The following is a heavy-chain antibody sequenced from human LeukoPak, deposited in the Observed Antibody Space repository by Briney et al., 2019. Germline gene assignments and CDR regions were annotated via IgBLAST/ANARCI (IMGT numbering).Heavy chain of an antibody. CDR1: AFTFSSYA. CDR3: AKTLRESSGREYFDL. D-gene: IGHD6-19*01. Sequence: QAGGSLRLSCAASAFTFSSYATSWVRQAPGKGLEWVSAVSGSGGSTYYADSVKGRFTISRDNSKDTLYLQMNSLRAEDTAVYYCAKTLRESSGREYFDLWGRGTLVTVSS. CDR2: VSGSGGST. J-gene: IGHJ2*01. V-gene: IGHV3-23*01.